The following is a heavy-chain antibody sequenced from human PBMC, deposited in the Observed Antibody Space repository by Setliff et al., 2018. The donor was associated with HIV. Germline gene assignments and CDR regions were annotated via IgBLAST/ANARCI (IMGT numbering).Heavy chain of an antibody. CDR1: GGSFSGYY. CDR2: INHSGST. CDR3: ARGVEVTFDY. V-gene: IGHV4-34*01. Sequence: SETLSLTCTVYGGSFSGYYWSWIRQPPGKGLEWIGEINHSGSTNYNPSLKSRVTILVDTSKNQFSLKLNSVTAADTAVYYCARGVEVTFDYWGQGALVTV. J-gene: IGHJ4*02. D-gene: IGHD2-21*02.